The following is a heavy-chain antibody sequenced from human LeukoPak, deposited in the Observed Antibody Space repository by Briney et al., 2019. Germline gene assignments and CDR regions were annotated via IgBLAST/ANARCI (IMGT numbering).Heavy chain of an antibody. J-gene: IGHJ4*02. CDR3: AREGIVATNLFDY. D-gene: IGHD5-12*01. CDR1: GGSISSGDYY. CDR2: IYYSGST. V-gene: IGHV4-30-4*08. Sequence: PSQTLSLTCTVSGGSISSGDYYWSWIRQPPGKGLEWIGYIYYSGSTYYNPSLKSRVTISVDTSKNQFSLKLSSVTAADTAVYYCAREGIVATNLFDYWGQGTLATVSS.